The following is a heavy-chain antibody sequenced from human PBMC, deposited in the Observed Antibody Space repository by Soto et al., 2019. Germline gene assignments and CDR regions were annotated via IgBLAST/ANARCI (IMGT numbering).Heavy chain of an antibody. CDR2: INPSGGST. D-gene: IGHD6-19*01. CDR3: TRDACAVQWLGDAFDI. J-gene: IGHJ3*02. CDR1: GYTFTSYY. V-gene: IGHV1-46*01. Sequence: ASVKVSCKASGYTFTSYYMHWVRQAPGQGLEWMGIINPSGGSTSYAQKFQGRVTMTRDTSTSTVYMELSSLRSEDTAVYYCTRDACAVQWLGDAFDIWGQGTMVTVSS.